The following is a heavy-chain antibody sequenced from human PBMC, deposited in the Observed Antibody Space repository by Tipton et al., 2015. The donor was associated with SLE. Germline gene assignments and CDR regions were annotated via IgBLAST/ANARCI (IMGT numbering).Heavy chain of an antibody. V-gene: IGHV4-59*11. CDR3: AGAVGTAAGMRDY. CDR1: GASISSHY. J-gene: IGHJ4*02. D-gene: IGHD6-13*01. Sequence: TLSLTCTVSGASISSHYLSWIRQPPGKGLEWIGYMYYTGSAHYNPSLRNRVTMSLDTSKNQFSLKVSSVTAADTAVYYCAGAVGTAAGMRDYWGQGTLVTVSS. CDR2: MYYTGSA.